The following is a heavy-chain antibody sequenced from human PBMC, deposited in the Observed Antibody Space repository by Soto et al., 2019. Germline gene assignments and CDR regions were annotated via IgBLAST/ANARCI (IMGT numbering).Heavy chain of an antibody. CDR1: GFTVSSNY. J-gene: IGHJ5*02. D-gene: IGHD3-3*01. CDR3: ARYPLGSGYIDP. V-gene: IGHV3-66*01. CDR2: IYSGGST. Sequence: EVQLVESGGGLVQPGGSLRLSCAASGFTVSSNYMSWVRQAPGKGLEWVSVIYSGGSTYYADSVQGRFTISRDNSKNTLYLQRTSMRAEDTALYYWARYPLGSGYIDPWGQGTLVTVSS.